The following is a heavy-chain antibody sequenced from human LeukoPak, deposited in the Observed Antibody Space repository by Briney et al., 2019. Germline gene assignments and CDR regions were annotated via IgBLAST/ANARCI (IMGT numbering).Heavy chain of an antibody. V-gene: IGHV1-2*02. CDR2: INPNSGGT. CDR1: GYTFTGYY. J-gene: IGHJ5*02. D-gene: IGHD6-6*01. Sequence: ASVKVSCKASGYTFTGYYMHWVRQAPGQGLEWMGWINPNSGGTNYAQKFQGRVTMTRDTSISTAYMELSRLRSDDTAVYYCARGIPTYSSSPDWFDPWGQGTLVTVSS. CDR3: ARGIPTYSSSPDWFDP.